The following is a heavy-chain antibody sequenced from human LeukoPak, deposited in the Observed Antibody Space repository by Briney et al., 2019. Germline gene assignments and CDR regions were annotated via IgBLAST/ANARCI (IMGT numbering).Heavy chain of an antibody. V-gene: IGHV1-69*05. CDR3: ASYYGDYYLLDY. CDR2: TNPIFGTA. J-gene: IGHJ4*02. Sequence: SVKVSCKASGGTFSSYAISWVRQAPGQGLEWMGRTNPIFGTANYAQKFQGRVTITTDESTSTAYMELSSLRSEDTAVYYCASYYGDYYLLDYWGQGTLVTVSS. D-gene: IGHD4-17*01. CDR1: GGTFSSYA.